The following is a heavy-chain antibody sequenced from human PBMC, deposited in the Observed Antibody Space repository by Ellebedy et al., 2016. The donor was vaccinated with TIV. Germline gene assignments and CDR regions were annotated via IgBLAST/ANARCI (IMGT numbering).Heavy chain of an antibody. V-gene: IGHV3-7*01. J-gene: IGHJ6*02. CDR3: AREQSGYDYVLGFRDYYGMDV. D-gene: IGHD5-12*01. CDR2: IKQDGSEK. CDR1: GFTFRSYW. Sequence: GESLKISCAASGFTFRSYWMSWVRQAPGKGLEWVANIKQDGSEKNYVDSVKGRFTISRDNAKNSLYLQMNSLRAEDTAVYYCAREQSGYDYVLGFRDYYGMDVWGQGTTVTVSS.